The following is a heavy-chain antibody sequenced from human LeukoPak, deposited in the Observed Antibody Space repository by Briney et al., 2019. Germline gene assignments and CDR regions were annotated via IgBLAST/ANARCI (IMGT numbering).Heavy chain of an antibody. J-gene: IGHJ5*02. V-gene: IGHV1-8*01. CDR2: MNPNSGNT. D-gene: IGHD6-6*01. CDR1: GYTFTSYD. CDR3: AREGTVYSSSSWFDP. Sequence: ASVKVSCKASGYTFTSYDINWVRQAPGQGLEWMGWMNPNSGNTGYAQKFQGRVTMTRNTSISTAYMEPSSLRSENTAVYYWAREGTVYSSSSWFDPWGQGTLVTVSS.